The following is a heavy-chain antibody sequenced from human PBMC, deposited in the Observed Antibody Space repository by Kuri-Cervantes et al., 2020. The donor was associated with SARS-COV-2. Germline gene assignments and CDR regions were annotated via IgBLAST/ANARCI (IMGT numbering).Heavy chain of an antibody. J-gene: IGHJ3*02. CDR3: ARVVPAAISFFDI. CDR2: IKQDGSEK. D-gene: IGHD2-2*01. V-gene: IGHV3-7*01. CDR1: GFTFSSYW. Sequence: GGSLRLSCAASGFTFSSYWMSWVRQAPGKGLEWVANIKQDGSEKYYVDSVKGRFTISRDNAKNSLYLQMNSLRAEDTAVYYCARVVPAAISFFDIWGQGTMVTVSS.